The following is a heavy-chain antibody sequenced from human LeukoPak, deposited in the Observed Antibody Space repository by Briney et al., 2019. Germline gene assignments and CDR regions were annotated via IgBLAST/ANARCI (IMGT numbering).Heavy chain of an antibody. Sequence: SLRHPCPHPGYTLSPYILHWLRQAPGKGLQWLSYSSSSSSPIYYSDSVKGRFTISRDNAKNSLYLQMNSLRDEDTGVYYCARVNWNDVGSFDYWGQGTLVTVSS. CDR2: SSSSSSPI. D-gene: IGHD1-20*01. V-gene: IGHV3-48*02. CDR1: GYTLSPYI. J-gene: IGHJ4*02. CDR3: ARVNWNDVGSFDY.